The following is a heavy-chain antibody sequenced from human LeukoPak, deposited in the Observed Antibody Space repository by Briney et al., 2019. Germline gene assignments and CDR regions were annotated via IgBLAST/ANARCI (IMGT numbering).Heavy chain of an antibody. CDR1: GLTLRNTW. CDR2: IKSNADGGAT. CDR3: ATGGHYYGA. J-gene: IGHJ5*02. Sequence: KPGGSLRLSCAASGLTLRNTWMSWVRQAPGKGLEWVALIKSNADGGATDYTTTVQGRFTISRDESKNTLFLEMNSLNTEDTAMYHCATGGHYYGAWGQGTLVTVSS. D-gene: IGHD3-10*01. V-gene: IGHV3-15*01.